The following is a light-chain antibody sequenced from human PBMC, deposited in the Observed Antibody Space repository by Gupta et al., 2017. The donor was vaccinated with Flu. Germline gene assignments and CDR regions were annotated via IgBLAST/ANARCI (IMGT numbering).Light chain of an antibody. J-gene: IGLJ3*02. Sequence: SGISDRFSGSKSDNTAFLTISGLQAEDEADYYCSSYQSGTVLVFGGGTKVTVL. CDR3: SSYQSGTVLV. V-gene: IGLV2-14*01.